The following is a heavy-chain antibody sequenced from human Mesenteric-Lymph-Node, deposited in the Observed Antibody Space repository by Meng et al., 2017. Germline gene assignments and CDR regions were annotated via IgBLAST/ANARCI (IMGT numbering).Heavy chain of an antibody. Sequence: GESLKISCEASGFTFGGHWMTWVRQAPGKGLEWVANIKEDGSEKNYVDSVKGRFTISRDNAKNSLYLQMDSLRAEDTAVYYCARDRTSGHWGQGTLVTVSS. CDR3: ARDRTSGH. J-gene: IGHJ4*02. V-gene: IGHV3-7*01. D-gene: IGHD2-8*01. CDR1: GFTFGGHW. CDR2: IKEDGSEK.